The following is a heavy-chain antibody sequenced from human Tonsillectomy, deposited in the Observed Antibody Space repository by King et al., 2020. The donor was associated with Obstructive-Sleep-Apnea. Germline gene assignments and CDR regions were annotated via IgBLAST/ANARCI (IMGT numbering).Heavy chain of an antibody. V-gene: IGHV4-4*02. D-gene: IGHD5-18*01. CDR3: ARDSSGYSYEDY. CDR2: IFHSGTT. CDR1: GGSISSSNW. J-gene: IGHJ4*02. Sequence: QLQESGPGLVKPSGTLSLTCAVSGGSISSSNWGSWVRQPPGKGLEWIGEIFHSGTTNYNPSPKSRVTISVDKSKNQFSLKLSAVTAADTAVYYCARDSSGYSYEDYWGQGTLVTVSS.